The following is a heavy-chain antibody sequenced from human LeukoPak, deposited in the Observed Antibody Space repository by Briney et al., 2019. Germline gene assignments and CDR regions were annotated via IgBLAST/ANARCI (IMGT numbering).Heavy chain of an antibody. CDR2: IIPIFGTA. CDR1: GGTFSSYA. V-gene: IGHV1-69*05. Sequence: SVKVSCKASGGTFSSYAISWVRQAPGQGLEWTGGIIPIFGTANYAQKFQGRVTITTDESTSTAYMELSSLRSEDTAVYYCARGQHSSGYYLPNWGQGTLVTVSS. J-gene: IGHJ4*02. D-gene: IGHD3-22*01. CDR3: ARGQHSSGYYLPN.